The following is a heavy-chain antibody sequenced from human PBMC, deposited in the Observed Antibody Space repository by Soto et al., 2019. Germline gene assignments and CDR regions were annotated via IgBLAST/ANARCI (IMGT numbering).Heavy chain of an antibody. Sequence: QVQLQQWGAGLLKPSETLSLTCAVYGGSFSGYYWSWIRQPPGKGLEWIGEINHSGSTNYNPSLKGRVTISVDTSKNQFSLKLSSVTAADTAVYYCATSPRGYCSSTSCYGGNWFDPWGQGTLVTVSS. V-gene: IGHV4-34*01. CDR3: ATSPRGYCSSTSCYGGNWFDP. CDR1: GGSFSGYY. J-gene: IGHJ5*02. CDR2: INHSGST. D-gene: IGHD2-2*01.